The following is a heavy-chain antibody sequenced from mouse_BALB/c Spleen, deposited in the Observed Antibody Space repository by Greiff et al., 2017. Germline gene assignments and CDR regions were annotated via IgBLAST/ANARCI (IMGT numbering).Heavy chain of an antibody. CDR2: IYPGNVNT. CDR1: GYTFTSYY. D-gene: IGHD2-3*01. J-gene: IGHJ2*01. CDR3: ARRSYDGYFDD. V-gene: IGHV1S56*01. Sequence: QVQLQQSGPELVKPGASVRISCKASGYTFTSYYIHWVKQRPGQGLEWIGWIYPGNVNTKYNEKFKGKATLTADKSSSTAYMQLSSLTSEDSAVYFCARRSYDGYFDDWGQGTTLTVSS.